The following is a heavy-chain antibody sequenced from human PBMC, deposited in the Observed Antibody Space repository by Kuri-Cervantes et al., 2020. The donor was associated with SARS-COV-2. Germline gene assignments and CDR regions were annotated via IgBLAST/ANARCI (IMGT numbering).Heavy chain of an antibody. V-gene: IGHV4-59*01. Sequence: SETLSLTCTVSGGSISSYYWSWIRQPPGKGLEWIGYIYYSGSTNYNTSLKSRVTISVDTSKNQFSLKLSSVTAADTAVYYCARAAYCGGDCYYYFDYWGQGTRVTVSS. CDR2: IYYSGST. D-gene: IGHD2-21*01. CDR1: GGSISSYY. CDR3: ARAAYCGGDCYYYFDY. J-gene: IGHJ4*02.